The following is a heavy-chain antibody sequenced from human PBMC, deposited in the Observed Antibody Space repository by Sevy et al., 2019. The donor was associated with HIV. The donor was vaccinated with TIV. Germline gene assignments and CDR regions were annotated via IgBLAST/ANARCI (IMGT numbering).Heavy chain of an antibody. D-gene: IGHD3-10*01. CDR1: GGSISSYY. CDR3: ARDSSVNPRVFDY. V-gene: IGHV4-59*13. Sequence: SETLSLTCTVSGGSISSYYWSWIRQPPGKGLEWIGYIYYTGTTDYNPSLKSRVTISRDTSKTQFSLKLTSVTAADTAVYYYARDSSVNPRVFDYWGQGAPVTVSS. J-gene: IGHJ4*02. CDR2: IYYTGTT.